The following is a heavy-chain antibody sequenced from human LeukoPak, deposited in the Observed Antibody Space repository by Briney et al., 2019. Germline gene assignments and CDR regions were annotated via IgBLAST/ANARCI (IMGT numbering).Heavy chain of an antibody. Sequence: GASVKVSCKASGYTFTSYGISWVRQAPGQGLEWVGWIKPNTGATHYSKRFQGRVTMTRDTSVSTAYMELTSLRSDDTAVYFCAREFRVVMTAFLDYWGQGTLVIVSS. CDR3: AREFRVVMTAFLDY. V-gene: IGHV1-2*02. J-gene: IGHJ4*02. CDR2: IKPNTGAT. CDR1: GYTFTSYG. D-gene: IGHD2-21*02.